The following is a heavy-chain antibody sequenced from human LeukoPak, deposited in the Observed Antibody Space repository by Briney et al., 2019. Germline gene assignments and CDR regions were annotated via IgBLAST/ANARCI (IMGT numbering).Heavy chain of an antibody. V-gene: IGHV3-30*03. D-gene: IGHD3-22*01. CDR3: SRVFYSSGFGYTLDY. CDR2: ISYDGRNK. CDR1: GFSFSNFV. Sequence: GGSLRLSCAASGFSFSNFVMHWVRQAPGKGLEWLAHISYDGRNKYYADSVKGRFTISRDNSKNTLYLQTNSLRDEDTAVYFCSRVFYSSGFGYTLDYWGQGTLVIVSS. J-gene: IGHJ4*02.